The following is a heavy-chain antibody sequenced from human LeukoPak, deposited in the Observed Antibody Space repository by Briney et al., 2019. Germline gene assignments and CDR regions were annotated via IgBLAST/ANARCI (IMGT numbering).Heavy chain of an antibody. CDR1: GGTFSSYA. D-gene: IGHD6-6*01. Sequence: SVKVSCKASGGTFSSYAISWVRQAPGQGLEWMGGIIPIFGTANYAQKFQGRVTITADESTSTAYMGLSSLRSEDTAVYYCAREATLEYSSSDFDYWGQGTLVTVSS. J-gene: IGHJ4*02. CDR3: AREATLEYSSSDFDY. V-gene: IGHV1-69*01. CDR2: IIPIFGTA.